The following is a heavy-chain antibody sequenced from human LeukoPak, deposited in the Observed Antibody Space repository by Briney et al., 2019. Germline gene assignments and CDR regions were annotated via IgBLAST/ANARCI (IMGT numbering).Heavy chain of an antibody. Sequence: GGSLRLSCAASGFSFSSYAMSWVRQAPGKGLEWVTLIRGSGERTYHADSVKGRFTISRDNSKNILYLQMNSLRAEDTAVYYCAKDWRHMVVVSSPGYFDYWGQGTLVTVSS. V-gene: IGHV3-23*01. CDR3: AKDWRHMVVVSSPGYFDY. CDR2: IRGSGERT. J-gene: IGHJ4*02. CDR1: GFSFSSYA. D-gene: IGHD2-21*01.